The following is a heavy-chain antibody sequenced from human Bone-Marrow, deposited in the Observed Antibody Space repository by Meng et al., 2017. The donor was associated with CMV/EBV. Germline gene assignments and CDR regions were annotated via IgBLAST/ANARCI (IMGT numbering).Heavy chain of an antibody. CDR3: ATGLRYFDWLLYDDYYYGMDV. CDR1: GHTFIDYY. J-gene: IGHJ6*02. CDR2: INPSSGDT. V-gene: IGHV1-2*06. D-gene: IGHD3-9*01. Sequence: ASVKVSCKTSGHTFIDYYIHWVRQAPGQGLEWVGRINPSSGDTNYAQRFQGRVTMTRDTSISTAYMELSRLRSDDTAVYYCATGLRYFDWLLYDDYYYGMDVWGQGTTATVSS.